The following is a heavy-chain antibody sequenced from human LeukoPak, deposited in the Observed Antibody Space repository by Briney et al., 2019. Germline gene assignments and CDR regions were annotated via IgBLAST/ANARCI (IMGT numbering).Heavy chain of an antibody. CDR1: GYSFTNYA. D-gene: IGHD3-22*01. CDR2: IIPIFGTA. J-gene: IGHJ4*02. CDR3: AREGSGVVVNPFDY. Sequence: SVKVSCKASGYSFTNYAMNWVRQAPGQGLEWMGGIIPIFGTANYAEKFQGRVTITADESTSTAYMELSSLRSEDTAVYYCAREGSGVVVNPFDYWGQGTLVTVSS. V-gene: IGHV1-69*13.